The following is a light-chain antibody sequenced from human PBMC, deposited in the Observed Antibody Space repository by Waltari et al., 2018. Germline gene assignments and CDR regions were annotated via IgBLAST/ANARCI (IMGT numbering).Light chain of an antibody. V-gene: IGLV3-1*01. CDR3: QAWDSSTPYV. Sequence: SYELTQPPSVSVSPGQTVSITCSGDKLGDKYVCWYQQKPGQSPVLVIYQDTKRPSGIPERFSGSNSGNTATLTISGTQAMDEADYYCQAWDSSTPYVFGPGTKVTVL. CDR1: KLGDKY. CDR2: QDT. J-gene: IGLJ1*01.